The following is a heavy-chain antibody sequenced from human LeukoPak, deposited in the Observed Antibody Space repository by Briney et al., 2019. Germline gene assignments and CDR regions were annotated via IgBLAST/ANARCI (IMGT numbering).Heavy chain of an antibody. CDR3: ARVLKWAFDY. V-gene: IGHV4-59*01. Sequence: SETLSLTCTVSGGSISSYYWSWIRQPPGKGLEWIGYIYYSGSTNYNPSLKSRVTISVDTSKNQFSLKLSSVTAADTVVYYCARVLKWAFDYWGQGTLVTVSS. CDR1: GGSISSYY. J-gene: IGHJ4*02. CDR2: IYYSGST. D-gene: IGHD1-26*01.